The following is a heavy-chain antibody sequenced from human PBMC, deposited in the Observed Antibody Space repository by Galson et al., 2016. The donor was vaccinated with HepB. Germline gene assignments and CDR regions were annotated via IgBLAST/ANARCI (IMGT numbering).Heavy chain of an antibody. CDR3: ARERSGTNRFDP. CDR2: VYYTGTT. D-gene: IGHD3-10*01. J-gene: IGHJ5*02. CDR1: GGSISISNYY. V-gene: IGHV4-39*02. Sequence: SETLSLTCIVSGGSISISNYYWNWIRQPPGKGLEWIGSVYYTGTTAYIPSLKSRVSISVDTSKNQLSLHLSSVTAADTALYFCARERSGTNRFDPWGQGILVTVSS.